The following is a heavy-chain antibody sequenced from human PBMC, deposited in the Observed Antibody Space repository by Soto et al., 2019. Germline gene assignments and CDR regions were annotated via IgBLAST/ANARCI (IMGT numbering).Heavy chain of an antibody. CDR3: ARHYYGSGSYP. Sequence: QVQLQESGPGLVKPSETLSLTCTVSGGSISSYYWSWIRQPPGKGLEWIGYIYYSGSTNYNPSLKSRVNISVDTSKNQFSLKLSSVTAADTAVYYCARHYYGSGSYPWGQGTLVTVSS. CDR2: IYYSGST. D-gene: IGHD3-10*01. CDR1: GGSISSYY. J-gene: IGHJ5*02. V-gene: IGHV4-59*08.